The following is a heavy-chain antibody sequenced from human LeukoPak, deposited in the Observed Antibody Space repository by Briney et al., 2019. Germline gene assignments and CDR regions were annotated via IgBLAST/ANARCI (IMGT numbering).Heavy chain of an antibody. CDR2: IHYSGST. CDR1: GGSISSSSYY. J-gene: IGHJ5*02. V-gene: IGHV4-39*01. D-gene: IGHD4-17*01. Sequence: SETLSLTCTVSGGSISSSSYYWGWIRQPPGKELEWIGSIHYSGSTYYNPSLKSRVTISVDTSKNQFSLKLSSVTAADTAVYYCAGPYGDGWFDPWGQGTLVTVSS. CDR3: AGPYGDGWFDP.